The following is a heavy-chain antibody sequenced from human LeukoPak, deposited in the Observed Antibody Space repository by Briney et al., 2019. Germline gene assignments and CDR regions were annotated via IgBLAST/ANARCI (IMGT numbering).Heavy chain of an antibody. CDR1: GYTLTELS. CDR3: ATGPHYYGSGSYYPPCY. CDR2: FDPEDGET. D-gene: IGHD3-10*01. Sequence: ASVKVSFKVSGYTLTELSMHWVRQAPGKGLEWMGGFDPEDGETIYAQKFQGRVTMTEDTSTDTAYMELSSLRSEDTAVYYCATGPHYYGSGSYYPPCYWGQGTLVTVSS. J-gene: IGHJ4*02. V-gene: IGHV1-24*01.